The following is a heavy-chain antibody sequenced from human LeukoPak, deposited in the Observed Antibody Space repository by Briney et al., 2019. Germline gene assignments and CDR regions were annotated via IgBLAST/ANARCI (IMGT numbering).Heavy chain of an antibody. J-gene: IGHJ5*02. D-gene: IGHD2-21*01. CDR2: VSGYNGNT. CDR1: GYTFTSYD. Sequence: GASVKVSCKASGYTFTSYDINWVRQAPGQGLEWMGWVSGYNGNTNYAQKFEGRVAMTTDTSSSTAYMELRSLKSDDTAIYYCARGDWFDRWGQGTLVTVSS. CDR3: ARGDWFDR. V-gene: IGHV1-18*01.